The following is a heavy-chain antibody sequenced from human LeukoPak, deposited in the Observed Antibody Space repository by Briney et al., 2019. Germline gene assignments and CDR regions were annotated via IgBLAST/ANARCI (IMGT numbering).Heavy chain of an antibody. J-gene: IGHJ5*02. CDR3: ARGIAAAGLDP. V-gene: IGHV4-30-4*01. Sequence: SETLSLTCTVSGGSISSGDYYGSWIRQPPGKGLEWIGYIYYSGSTYYNPSLKSRVTISVDTSKNQFSLKLSSVTAADTAVYYCARGIAAAGLDPWGQGTLVTVSS. D-gene: IGHD6-13*01. CDR2: IYYSGST. CDR1: GGSISSGDYY.